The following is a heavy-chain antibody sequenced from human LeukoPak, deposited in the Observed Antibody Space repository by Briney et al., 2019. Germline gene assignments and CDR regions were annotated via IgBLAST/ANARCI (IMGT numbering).Heavy chain of an antibody. CDR3: ARSITMIVVDPLFYMDV. D-gene: IGHD3-22*01. CDR1: GFPFSSYE. V-gene: IGHV3-48*03. Sequence: GSLRLSCAASGFPFSSYEMNWVRQAPGKGLEWVSHMSSSGSSIYYADSVKGRFTISRDNAKNSLYLQMNSLRAEDTAVYYCARSITMIVVDPLFYMDVWGKGTTVTVSS. CDR2: MSSSGSSI. J-gene: IGHJ6*03.